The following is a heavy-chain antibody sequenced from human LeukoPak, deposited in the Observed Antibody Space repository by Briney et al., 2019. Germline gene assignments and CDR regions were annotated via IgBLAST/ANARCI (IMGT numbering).Heavy chain of an antibody. Sequence: GGSLRLSCAASGFTFSSYSMNWVRQAPGKGLEGVANIKQDGSEKYYVDSVKGRFTISRDNAKNSLYLQMNSLRAEDTAVYYCARSCSSTSCYSDYWGQGTLVTVSS. CDR1: GFTFSSYS. CDR3: ARSCSSTSCYSDY. V-gene: IGHV3-7*01. CDR2: IKQDGSEK. D-gene: IGHD2-2*02. J-gene: IGHJ4*02.